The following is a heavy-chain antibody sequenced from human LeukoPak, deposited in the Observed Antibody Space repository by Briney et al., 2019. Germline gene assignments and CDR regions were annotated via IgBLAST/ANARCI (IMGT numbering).Heavy chain of an antibody. D-gene: IGHD6-6*01. Sequence: GGSLRLSCAASGFTFSSYSMNGVRQAPGKGLEALSSVTGSSKDMYYVDSVKGRFTISRDNAKNSLYLQTNSLRAEDTAVYYCARVWNSYSSSSGLIHWGQGTLVTVSS. V-gene: IGHV3-21*01. CDR3: ARVWNSYSSSSGLIH. CDR1: GFTFSSYS. J-gene: IGHJ4*02. CDR2: VTGSSKDM.